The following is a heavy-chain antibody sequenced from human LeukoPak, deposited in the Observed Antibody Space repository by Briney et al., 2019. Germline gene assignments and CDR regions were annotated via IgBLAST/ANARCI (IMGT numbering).Heavy chain of an antibody. V-gene: IGHV4-34*01. CDR2: INHSGST. CDR3: ARDSRRRVSGWFRSLDAFYI. J-gene: IGHJ3*02. CDR1: GVPYKGYH. D-gene: IGHD6-19*01. Sequence: PSVNLSLKCAVYGVPYKGYHWSGLRHPPGKGVEGIGEINHSGSTNYNPFLKSRVSISVDASENQFSLKLSSVTAANTAVYYCARDSRRRVSGWFRSLDAFYIWGEGTMVTVSS.